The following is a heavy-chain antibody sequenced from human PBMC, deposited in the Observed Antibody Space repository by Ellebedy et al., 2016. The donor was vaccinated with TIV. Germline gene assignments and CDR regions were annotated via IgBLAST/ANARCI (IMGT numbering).Heavy chain of an antibody. CDR2: IWYDGSNK. CDR1: GFTFSSYG. Sequence: GGSLRLSXTASGFTFSSYGMHWVRQAPGKGLEWVAIIWYDGSNKYYADSVKGRFTISRDNSKNTVHLQMNSLRAEDTAVYYCARDYRGAYPDYWGQGTVVTVSS. D-gene: IGHD4-23*01. J-gene: IGHJ4*02. V-gene: IGHV3-33*01. CDR3: ARDYRGAYPDY.